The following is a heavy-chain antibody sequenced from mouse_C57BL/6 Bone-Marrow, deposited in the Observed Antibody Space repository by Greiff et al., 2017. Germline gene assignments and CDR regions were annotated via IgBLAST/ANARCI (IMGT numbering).Heavy chain of an antibody. CDR3: ARDYYGSPWYFDV. J-gene: IGHJ1*03. Sequence: QVQLQQPGAELVKPGASVKMSCKASGYTFTSYWITWVKQRPGQGLEWIGDIYPGSGSTNYNEKFKSKATLTVDKSSSTAYMQLSSLTSEDSAVYYCARDYYGSPWYFDVWGTGTTVTVSS. CDR1: GYTFTSYW. D-gene: IGHD1-1*01. V-gene: IGHV1-55*01. CDR2: IYPGSGST.